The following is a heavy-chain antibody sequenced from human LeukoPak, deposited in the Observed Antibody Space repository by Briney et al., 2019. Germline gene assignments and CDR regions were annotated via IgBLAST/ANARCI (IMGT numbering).Heavy chain of an antibody. D-gene: IGHD3-22*01. CDR1: GGSFSGYY. Sequence: PSETLSLTCAVYGGSFSGYYWSWIRQPPGKGLEWIGEINHSGSTNYNPSLNSRVTISVDTSKNQFSLKLSSVTAADTAVYSCARSDNSGYYFDYWGQGTLVTASS. CDR3: ARSDNSGYYFDY. V-gene: IGHV4-34*01. CDR2: INHSGST. J-gene: IGHJ4*02.